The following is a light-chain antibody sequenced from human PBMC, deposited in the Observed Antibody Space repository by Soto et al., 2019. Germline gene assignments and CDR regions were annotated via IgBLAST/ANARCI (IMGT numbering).Light chain of an antibody. V-gene: IGKV1D-16*01. CDR1: QGVNKW. CDR3: QQYDTYPYT. J-gene: IGKJ2*01. Sequence: DIQMTQSPSSLSASVGDRVTITCRASQGVNKWLAWYQQKPEQAPKSLIYAASNLQRGVPSRFRGSGSGTDLTLTISSLQPEDVATCYCQQYDTYPYTFGQGTKLEIK. CDR2: AAS.